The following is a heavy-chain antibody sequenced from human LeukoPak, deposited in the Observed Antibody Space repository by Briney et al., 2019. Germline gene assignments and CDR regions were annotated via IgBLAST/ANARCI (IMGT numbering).Heavy chain of an antibody. CDR3: ARLQSSGWPNWFDP. CDR2: IIPILGIA. D-gene: IGHD6-25*01. CDR1: GGTFSSYA. Sequence: ASVKVSCKASGGTFSSYAISWVRQAPGQGLEWMGRIIPILGIANYAQKFQGRVTITADKSTSTAYMELSSLRSEDTAVYYCARLQSSGWPNWFDPWGQGTLVTVSS. V-gene: IGHV1-69*04. J-gene: IGHJ5*02.